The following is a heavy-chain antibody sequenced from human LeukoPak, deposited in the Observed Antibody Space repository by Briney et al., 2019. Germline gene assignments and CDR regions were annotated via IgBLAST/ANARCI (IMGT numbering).Heavy chain of an antibody. V-gene: IGHV3-11*01. CDR2: ISPGGQTT. J-gene: IGHJ4*02. D-gene: IGHD6-19*01. Sequence: GGSLRLSCAASGFMFSDEHMNWIRQAPGKGLEWISYISPGGQTTYFADSVKGRVTLSRDNAKKSLFLQMNSLTADDTAVYFCAVGRDIRVAGPGGYFDYWGQGTLVAVSS. CDR3: AVGRDIRVAGPGGYFDY. CDR1: GFMFSDEH.